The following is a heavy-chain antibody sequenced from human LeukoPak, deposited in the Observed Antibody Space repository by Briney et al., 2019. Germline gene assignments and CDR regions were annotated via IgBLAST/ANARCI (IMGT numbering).Heavy chain of an antibody. CDR1: GFTFSGYW. J-gene: IGHJ4*02. CDR2: VNQDGNNK. V-gene: IGHV3-7*01. Sequence: GGSLRLSCAASGFTFSGYWMTWVRQAPGKGLEWVANVNQDGNNKNYVESVKGRFTISRDNAKNSLYLQMNSLRAEDTAVYYCAKDPDYWGQGTLVTVSS. CDR3: AKDPDY.